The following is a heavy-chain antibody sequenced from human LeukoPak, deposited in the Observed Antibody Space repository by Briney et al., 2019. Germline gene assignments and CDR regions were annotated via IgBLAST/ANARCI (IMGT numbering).Heavy chain of an antibody. J-gene: IGHJ4*02. D-gene: IGHD3-22*01. CDR3: ARDPVGYYYDSSGYYYVD. V-gene: IGHV1-69*05. CDR2: IIPIFGTA. Sequence: ASVEVSCKASGGTFSSYAISWVRQAPGQGLEWMGRIIPIFGTANYAQKFQGRVTITTDESTSTAYMELSSLRSEDTAVYYCARDPVGYYYDSSGYYYVDWGQGTLVTVSS. CDR1: GGTFSSYA.